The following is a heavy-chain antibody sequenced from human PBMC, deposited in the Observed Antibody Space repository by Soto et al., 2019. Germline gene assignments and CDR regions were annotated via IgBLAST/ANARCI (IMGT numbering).Heavy chain of an antibody. J-gene: IGHJ4*02. Sequence: SQTLSLTGTVSGGSISSYYGSWILQPPGKGLEWIGYIFIDGNTNYNPSPRSRVTMSVDTSKGQFSLNLTSVTAADTAVYFCARSGGSYNFDSWGQGILVTVSS. CDR1: GGSISSYY. D-gene: IGHD1-26*01. V-gene: IGHV4-59*12. CDR3: ARSGGSYNFDS. CDR2: IFIDGNT.